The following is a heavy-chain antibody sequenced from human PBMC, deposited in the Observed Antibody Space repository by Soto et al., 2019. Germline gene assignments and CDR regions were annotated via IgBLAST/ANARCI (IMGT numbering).Heavy chain of an antibody. Sequence: GGSLRLSCAASGFTFSDFWMTWVRQAPGKGLEWVAHINQDGSEKYYVDSLKGRFIISRDNAKNSLYLQVNSLRAEDAATYYCVRAGMAVAATPGDWGQGTLVTVSS. V-gene: IGHV3-7*05. CDR1: GFTFSDFW. CDR3: VRAGMAVAATPGD. D-gene: IGHD6-19*01. CDR2: INQDGSEK. J-gene: IGHJ4*02.